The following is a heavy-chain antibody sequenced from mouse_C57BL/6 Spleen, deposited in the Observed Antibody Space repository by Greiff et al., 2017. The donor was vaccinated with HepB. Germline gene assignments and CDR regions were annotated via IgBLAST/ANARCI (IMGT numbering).Heavy chain of an antibody. V-gene: IGHV5-15*01. CDR3: ARCGYDDAWFAY. J-gene: IGHJ3*01. Sequence: EVKLMESGGGLVQPGGSLKLSCAASGFTFSDYGMAWVRQAPRKGPEWVAFISNLAYSIYYADTVTGRFTISRENAKNTLYLEMSSLRSEDTAMYYCARCGYDDAWFAYWGQGTLVTVSA. CDR2: ISNLAYSI. CDR1: GFTFSDYG. D-gene: IGHD2-2*01.